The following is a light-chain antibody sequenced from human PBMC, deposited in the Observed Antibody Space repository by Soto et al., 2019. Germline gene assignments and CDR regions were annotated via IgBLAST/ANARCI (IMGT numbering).Light chain of an antibody. CDR1: SGAVTSGHY. V-gene: IGLV7-46*01. Sequence: QAVVTQEPSLTVSPGGTVTLTCGFSSGAVTSGHYPFWFQQKPGQAPRTLIYGISNKHSWTPARFSGSLVGGKAALTLSGAQPEDEAEYYCLLSHSGAYVFGTGTKVTVL. CDR3: LLSHSGAYV. J-gene: IGLJ1*01. CDR2: GIS.